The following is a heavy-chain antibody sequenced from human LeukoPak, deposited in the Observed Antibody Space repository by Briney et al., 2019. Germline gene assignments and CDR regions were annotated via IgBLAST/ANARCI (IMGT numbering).Heavy chain of an antibody. D-gene: IGHD6-19*01. CDR3: ARDLAGIFDY. V-gene: IGHV3-23*01. J-gene: IGHJ4*02. CDR1: GFTFSNYA. Sequence: GGSLRLSCSASGFTFSNYAMSWVRQAPGKGLEWVSTITGGGGSTYYADSLKGRFTISRDNSKDTLFLQMKSLRAEDTALYYCARDLAGIFDYWGQGTLVTVSS. CDR2: ITGGGGST.